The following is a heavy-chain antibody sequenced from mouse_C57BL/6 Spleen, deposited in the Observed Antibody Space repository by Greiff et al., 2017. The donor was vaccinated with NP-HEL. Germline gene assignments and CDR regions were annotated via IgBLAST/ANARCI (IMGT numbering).Heavy chain of an antibody. CDR2: IDPEDGDT. V-gene: IGHV14-1*01. Sequence: EVKLQQSGAELVRPGASVKLSCTASGFNIKDYYMHWVKQRPEQGLEWIGRIDPEDGDTEYAPKFQGKATMTADTSSNTAYLQLSSLTSEDTAVYYCTTGRNPYYFDYWGQGTTLTVSS. D-gene: IGHD2-1*01. CDR3: TTGRNPYYFDY. J-gene: IGHJ2*01. CDR1: GFNIKDYY.